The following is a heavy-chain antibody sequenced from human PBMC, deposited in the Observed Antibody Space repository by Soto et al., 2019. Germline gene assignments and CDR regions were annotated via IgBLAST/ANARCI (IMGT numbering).Heavy chain of an antibody. CDR1: GDSVSSNSAA. V-gene: IGHV6-1*01. J-gene: IGHJ6*02. Sequence: QTLSITCATSGDSVSSNSAAWNWIRQSPSRGLEWLGRTYYRSMWYNDYAVSVKSRITINPDTSKNQFSLQLNSVTPEDTAAYYCARGPAAAGERHYYYYYIMGVSGQATRVTVCS. CDR3: ARGPAAAGERHYYYYYIMGV. CDR2: TYYRSMWYN. D-gene: IGHD6-25*01.